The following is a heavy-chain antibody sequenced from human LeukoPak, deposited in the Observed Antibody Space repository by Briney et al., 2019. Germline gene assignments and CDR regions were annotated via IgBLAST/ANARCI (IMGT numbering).Heavy chain of an antibody. J-gene: IGHJ4*02. Sequence: GGSLRLSCAASGFTFSNAWMSWVRQAPGKGLEWVGRIKSKTDGGTTDYAALVKGRFTISRDDSKNTLYLQMNSLKTEDTAVYYCARARIPGLPGYWGQGTLVTVSS. D-gene: IGHD2-2*02. CDR1: GFTFSNAW. CDR3: ARARIPGLPGY. CDR2: IKSKTDGGTT. V-gene: IGHV3-15*01.